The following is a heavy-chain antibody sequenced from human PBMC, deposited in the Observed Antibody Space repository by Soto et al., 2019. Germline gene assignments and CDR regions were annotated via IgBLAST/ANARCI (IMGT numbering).Heavy chain of an antibody. CDR3: ATNYGSGSTHFDS. CDR2: VIPMVEMS. J-gene: IGHJ4*02. D-gene: IGHD3-10*01. CDR1: RGIFNYNT. Sequence: QVQLVQSGAEVKKSGSSVKVSCTASRGIFNYNTLSWVRQAPGQGLEWLGRVIPMVEMSSYAQKFQGRVTITADKSTSTVYMVLTNLRSEDTAVYFCATNYGSGSTHFDSWGQGTLVTVS. V-gene: IGHV1-69*02.